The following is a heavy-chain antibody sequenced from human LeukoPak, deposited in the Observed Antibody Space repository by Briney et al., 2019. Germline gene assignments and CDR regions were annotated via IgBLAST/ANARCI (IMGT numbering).Heavy chain of an antibody. CDR2: MHPHSGNT. D-gene: IGHD1-26*01. CDR1: GYTFASYD. CDR3: TRDSSGSSVGTGFDY. V-gene: IGHV1-8*01. Sequence: ASVKVPCKAAGYTFASYDINWVRQATGQGLEWMGWMHPHSGNTGYAQTFQGRVTMTTNISTSTAYMELSSLRYEDTAVYYCTRDSSGSSVGTGFDYWGQGTLVTVSS. J-gene: IGHJ4*02.